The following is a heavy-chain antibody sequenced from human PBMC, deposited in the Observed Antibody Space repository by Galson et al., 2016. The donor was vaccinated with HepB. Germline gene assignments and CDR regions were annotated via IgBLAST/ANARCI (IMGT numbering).Heavy chain of an antibody. D-gene: IGHD3-10*01. CDR2: ISSSGTTI. J-gene: IGHJ3*02. CDR3: ARLRDNYGHAIDI. CDR1: GFTFSRYE. Sequence: SLRLSCAASGFTFSRYEMNWVRQAPGKGLEWVSYISSSGTTIYYADSVKGRFTISRDNAKNSLYLQMNSLRVVDTAVYYCARLRDNYGHAIDIWGQGTMVTVSS. V-gene: IGHV3-48*03.